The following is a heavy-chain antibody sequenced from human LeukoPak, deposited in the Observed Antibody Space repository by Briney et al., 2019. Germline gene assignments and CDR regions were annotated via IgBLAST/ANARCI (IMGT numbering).Heavy chain of an antibody. CDR2: IYYSGST. D-gene: IGHD2-21*02. J-gene: IGHJ4*02. V-gene: IGHV4-31*03. CDR1: VDSISSGGYY. CDR3: ARRKGGDFIDN. Sequence: SETLSLTCTFSVDSISSGGYYWSWVRQHPGKGLEWIGYIYYSGSTYYNPSLKSRVTISVDTSKNQLSLKLSSVTAADTAVYYCARRKGGDFIDNWGQGALVTVSS.